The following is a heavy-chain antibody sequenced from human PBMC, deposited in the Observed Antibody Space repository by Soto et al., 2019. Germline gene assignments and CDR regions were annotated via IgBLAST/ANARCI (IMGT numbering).Heavy chain of an antibody. V-gene: IGHV1-69*06. CDR3: ATHHTLDYYDSSGYYGGGNAFDI. D-gene: IGHD3-22*01. CDR1: GGTFSSYA. Sequence: SVKVSCKASGGTFSSYAISWVRQAPGQGLEWMGGIIPIFGTANYAQKFQGRVTITADKSTSTAYMELSSLRSEDTAVYYCATHHTLDYYDSSGYYGGGNAFDIWGQGTMVTVS. CDR2: IIPIFGTA. J-gene: IGHJ3*02.